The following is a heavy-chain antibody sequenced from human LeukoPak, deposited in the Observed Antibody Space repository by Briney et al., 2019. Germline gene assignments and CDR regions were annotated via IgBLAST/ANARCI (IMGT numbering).Heavy chain of an antibody. CDR1: GGSFSGYY. Sequence: SETLSLTCAVYGGSFSGYYWSWIRQPPGKGLEWIGEINHSGSTNYNPSLKSRVTISVDTSKNQFSLKLSSVTAADTAVYYCAREGVYGDQLGLGYYYYYYMDVWGKGTTVTVSS. J-gene: IGHJ6*03. V-gene: IGHV4-34*01. D-gene: IGHD4-17*01. CDR3: AREGVYGDQLGLGYYYYYYMDV. CDR2: INHSGST.